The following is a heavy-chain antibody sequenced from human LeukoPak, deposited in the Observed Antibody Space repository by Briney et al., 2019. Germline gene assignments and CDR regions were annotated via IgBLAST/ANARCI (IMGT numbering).Heavy chain of an antibody. CDR2: IYYSGST. Sequence: PSETLSLTCTVSGGSISSGGYYWSWIRQHPGKGLEWIGYIYYSGSTYYNPSLKSRVTISADTSKNQFSLKLSSVTAADTAVYYCARAPDYYDSSNYFDYWGQGTLVTVSS. CDR3: ARAPDYYDSSNYFDY. J-gene: IGHJ4*02. V-gene: IGHV4-31*03. CDR1: GGSISSGGYY. D-gene: IGHD3-22*01.